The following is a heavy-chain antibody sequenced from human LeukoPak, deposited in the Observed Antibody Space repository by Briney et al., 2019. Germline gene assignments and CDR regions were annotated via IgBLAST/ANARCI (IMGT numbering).Heavy chain of an antibody. D-gene: IGHD3-22*01. J-gene: IGHJ4*02. CDR2: IYHSGST. CDR1: GGSMSSGDYY. CDR3: ASTPYDSSGYYGY. V-gene: IGHV4-30-4*08. Sequence: SETLSLTCTVSGGSMSSGDYYWSWIRQPPGKGLEWIGYIYHSGSTYYNPSLKSRVTISVDTSKKQFSLKLSSVTAADTAVYYCASTPYDSSGYYGYWGQGTLVTVSS.